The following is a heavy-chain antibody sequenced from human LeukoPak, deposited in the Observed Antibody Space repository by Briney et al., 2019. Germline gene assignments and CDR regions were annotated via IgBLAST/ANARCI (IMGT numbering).Heavy chain of an antibody. CDR1: GGSISSSSYY. CDR3: ARPRGGYDFYMDV. Sequence: SETLSLTCTVSGGSISSSSYYWGWIRQPPGKGLEWIGSIYYSGSTYYNPSLKNRVTISVDTSKNQFSLKLSSVTAADTAVYYCARPRGGYDFYMDVWGKGTTVTVSS. D-gene: IGHD3-3*01. CDR2: IYYSGST. V-gene: IGHV4-39*01. J-gene: IGHJ6*03.